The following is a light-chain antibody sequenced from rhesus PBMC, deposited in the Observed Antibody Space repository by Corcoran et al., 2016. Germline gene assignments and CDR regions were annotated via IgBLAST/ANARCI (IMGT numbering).Light chain of an antibody. CDR3: LQHNSYPLT. Sequence: DIQMTQSPSSLSASVGDTVTITCRASQGISSYLNWFQQKPGKAPKLLITAASSLESGSPSRFSGSGSGTDFTLPISGLPPEDFAVYYCLQHNSYPLTFGGGTKVELK. V-gene: IGKV1-28*03. CDR1: QGISSY. J-gene: IGKJ4*01. CDR2: AAS.